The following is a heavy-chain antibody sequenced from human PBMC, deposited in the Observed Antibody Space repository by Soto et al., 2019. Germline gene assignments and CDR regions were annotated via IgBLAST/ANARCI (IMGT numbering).Heavy chain of an antibody. J-gene: IGHJ5*02. D-gene: IGHD3-3*01. CDR1: GFTFSSHA. Sequence: QVQLVESGGGVVQPGRSLRLSCAASGFTFSSHAMHWVRQAPGKGLEWVAVISYDGSNKYYADSVKGRFTISRDNSKNTLYLQMNSLRAEDTAVYYCARDGLRFLEWLGWFDPWGQGTLVTVSS. V-gene: IGHV3-30-3*01. CDR2: ISYDGSNK. CDR3: ARDGLRFLEWLGWFDP.